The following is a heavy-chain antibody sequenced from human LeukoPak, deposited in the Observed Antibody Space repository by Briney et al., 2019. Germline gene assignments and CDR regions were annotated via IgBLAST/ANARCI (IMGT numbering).Heavy chain of an antibody. Sequence: PWASVKVSCKASGYTFTNYGINWVRQAPGQGLEWMGWISTSNGNTNYAENLQGRVTMTTDTSTSTAYMELRSLRSDDTAVYYCARDDYYDSSGYYSLWGQGTLVTVSP. CDR1: GYTFTNYG. D-gene: IGHD3-22*01. CDR3: ARDDYYDSSGYYSL. J-gene: IGHJ1*01. CDR2: ISTSNGNT. V-gene: IGHV1-18*01.